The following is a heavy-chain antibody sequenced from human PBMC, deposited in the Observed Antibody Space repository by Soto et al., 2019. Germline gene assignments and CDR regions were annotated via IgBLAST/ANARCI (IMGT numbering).Heavy chain of an antibody. D-gene: IGHD3-16*01. Sequence: QVQLVQSGAEVQKPGGSVKVSCKASGYTFTSYAIHWVRQAPGPRLEWMGWINAGNGNTQYSQKFQGRVTITRDTSASIAYMEVSSLRSEDTALYYCAREQSGEIMTMTDAFDIWGQGTMVTVSS. CDR3: AREQSGEIMTMTDAFDI. CDR1: GYTFTSYA. V-gene: IGHV1-3*01. CDR2: INAGNGNT. J-gene: IGHJ3*02.